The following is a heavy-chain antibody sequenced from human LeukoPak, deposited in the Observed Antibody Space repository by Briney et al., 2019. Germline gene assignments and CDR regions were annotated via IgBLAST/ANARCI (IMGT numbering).Heavy chain of an antibody. J-gene: IGHJ4*02. CDR3: AKDPRYSGIFDY. Sequence: PGGSLRLSCVASGFTFSSYWMHWVRQDPRKGLAWVSRISGDGRNINYADSVRGRFTISRDNAKNTLYLQMNSLRAEDTAVYYCAKDPRYSGIFDYWGQGTLVTVSS. D-gene: IGHD1-26*01. V-gene: IGHV3-74*01. CDR2: ISGDGRNI. CDR1: GFTFSSYW.